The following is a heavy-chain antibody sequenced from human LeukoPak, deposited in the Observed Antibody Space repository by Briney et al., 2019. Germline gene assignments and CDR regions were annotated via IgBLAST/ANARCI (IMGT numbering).Heavy chain of an antibody. CDR1: GFTFSNYG. CDR3: VKDDDYCSSTSCFY. D-gene: IGHD2-2*01. J-gene: IGHJ4*02. V-gene: IGHV3-30*02. CDR2: IQYDGSNK. Sequence: PGGSLRLSCAASGFTFSNYGMHWVRQAPGKGLEWVTFIQYDGSNKYYADSVKGRFTISRDNSKNTLYLQMNSLRVEDTAVYYCVKDDDYCSSTSCFYWGQGTLVTVSS.